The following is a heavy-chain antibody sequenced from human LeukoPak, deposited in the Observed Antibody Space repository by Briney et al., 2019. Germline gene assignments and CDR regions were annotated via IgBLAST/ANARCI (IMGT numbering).Heavy chain of an antibody. V-gene: IGHV1-8*01. CDR3: ARAYKLGIPQYYYYGMDV. J-gene: IGHJ6*02. CDR1: GYTFTSYD. CDR2: MNPNSGNT. Sequence: ASVKVSCKASGYTFTSYDINWVRQATGQGLEWMGWMNPNSGNTGYAQKFQGRVTMTRNTSISTAYMELSSLRSEDTAVYYCARAYKLGIPQYYYYGMDVWGQGTTVTVSS. D-gene: IGHD7-27*01.